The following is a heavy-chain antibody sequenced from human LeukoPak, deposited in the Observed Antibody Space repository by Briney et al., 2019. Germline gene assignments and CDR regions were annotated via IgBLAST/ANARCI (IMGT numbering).Heavy chain of an antibody. CDR1: GGSISSGPYY. CDR2: IYSSGNT. CDR3: ARATTRNTFDI. J-gene: IGHJ3*02. V-gene: IGHV4-31*03. D-gene: IGHD1-26*01. Sequence: SETLSLTCTVAGGSISSGPYYWSWIRQHPGKGLVWIGYIYSSGNTYYTPSLKSRVTISVDTSKNQFSMKLSSVTAADTAVYSCARATTRNTFDIWGQGTTVTVSS.